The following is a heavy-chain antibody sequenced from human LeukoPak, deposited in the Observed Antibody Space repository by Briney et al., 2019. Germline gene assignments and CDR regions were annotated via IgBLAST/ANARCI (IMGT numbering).Heavy chain of an antibody. V-gene: IGHV3-74*01. CDR3: AREGYCSGGSCYDAFDI. CDR1: GFTFNNYW. CDR2: INSDGSST. D-gene: IGHD2-15*01. Sequence: GGSLRLSCAASGFTFNNYWMHWVRQAPGKGLVWVSRINSDGSSTSYADSVKGRFTISRDNAKNSLYLQMNSLRAEDTAVYYCAREGYCSGGSCYDAFDIWGQGTMVTVSS. J-gene: IGHJ3*02.